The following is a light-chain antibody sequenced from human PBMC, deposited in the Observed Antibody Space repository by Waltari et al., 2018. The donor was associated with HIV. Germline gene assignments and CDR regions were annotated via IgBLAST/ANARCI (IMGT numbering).Light chain of an antibody. Sequence: DVQMTQSPAILSASVGDRVTITCRASQSIYKVVAWYQQTTGKAPKVLMFAASTLVDGVPSRFSGSASGTEFNFTITSLQPDDFATYYCHNYATSSHTFGQGTKV. CDR1: QSIYKV. CDR3: HNYATSSHT. J-gene: IGKJ1*01. CDR2: AAS. V-gene: IGKV1-5*03.